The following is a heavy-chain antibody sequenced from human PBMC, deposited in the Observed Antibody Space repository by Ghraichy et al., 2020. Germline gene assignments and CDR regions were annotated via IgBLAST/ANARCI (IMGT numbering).Heavy chain of an antibody. Sequence: SETLSLTCTVSGGSFSSSSYYWGWIRQPPGKGLEWIGSIYYSGSTYYNPSLKSRVTISVDTSKNQFSLKLSSVTAADTAVYYCARLDYDILTGYYSRGSRYNWFDPWGQGTLVTVSS. D-gene: IGHD3-9*01. J-gene: IGHJ5*02. V-gene: IGHV4-39*01. CDR3: ARLDYDILTGYYSRGSRYNWFDP. CDR1: GGSFSSSSYY. CDR2: IYYSGST.